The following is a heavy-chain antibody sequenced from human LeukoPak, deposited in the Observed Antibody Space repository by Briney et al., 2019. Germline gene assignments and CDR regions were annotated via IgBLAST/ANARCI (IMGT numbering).Heavy chain of an antibody. J-gene: IGHJ5*02. V-gene: IGHV4-31*03. CDR2: IYYSGST. CDR3: ARAGYCSSTSCSSGGNWFDP. CDR1: GGSISSGGYY. D-gene: IGHD2-2*01. Sequence: SETLSLTCTVPGGSISSGGYYWSWIRQHPGKGLEWIGYIYYSGSTYYNPSLKSRVTISVDTSKNQFSLKLSSVTAADTAVYYCARAGYCSSTSCSSGGNWFDPWGQGTLVTVSS.